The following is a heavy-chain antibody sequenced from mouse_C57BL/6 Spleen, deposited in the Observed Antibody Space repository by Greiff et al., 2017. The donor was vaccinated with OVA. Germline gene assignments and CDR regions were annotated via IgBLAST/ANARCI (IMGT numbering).Heavy chain of an antibody. CDR1: GYSITSGYY. Sequence: DVQLQESGPGLVKPSQSLSLTCSVTGYSITSGYYWNWIRQFPGNKLEWMGNISYDGNNNYNSSLKNRFSISRDKSKNQLFLKLSSVTTEDTATYYCARGDDGYYYTMDYWGQGTSVTVSS. D-gene: IGHD2-3*01. CDR3: ARGDDGYYYTMDY. V-gene: IGHV3-6*01. CDR2: ISYDGNN. J-gene: IGHJ4*01.